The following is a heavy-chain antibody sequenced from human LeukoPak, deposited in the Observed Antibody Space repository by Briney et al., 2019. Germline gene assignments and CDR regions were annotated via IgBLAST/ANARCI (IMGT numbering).Heavy chain of an antibody. CDR2: IYHSGST. D-gene: IGHD1-26*01. J-gene: IGHJ4*02. V-gene: IGHV4-38-2*02. CDR1: GYSISSGYY. CDR3: ARAAGATRRVDY. Sequence: SGTLSLTCTVSGYSISSGYYWGWIRPPPGKGLEWIGSIYHSGSTYYNPSLKSRVTISVDTSKNQFSLKLSSVTAADTAVYYCARAAGATRRVDYWGQGTLVTVSS.